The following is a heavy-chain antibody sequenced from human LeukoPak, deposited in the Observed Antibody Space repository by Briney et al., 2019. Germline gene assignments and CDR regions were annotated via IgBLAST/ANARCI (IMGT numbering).Heavy chain of an antibody. J-gene: IGHJ4*02. CDR1: GGTFSSYA. D-gene: IGHD2-2*01. V-gene: IGHV1-69*01. CDR2: IIPIFGTA. CDR3: ATGAVLGYCSSTSCFDFDY. Sequence: SVKVSCKASGGTFSSYAISWVRQAPGQGLEWMGGIIPIFGTANYAQKFQGRVTITADESTSTAYMELSSLRSEDTAVYYCATGAVLGYCSSTSCFDFDYWGQGTLVTVSS.